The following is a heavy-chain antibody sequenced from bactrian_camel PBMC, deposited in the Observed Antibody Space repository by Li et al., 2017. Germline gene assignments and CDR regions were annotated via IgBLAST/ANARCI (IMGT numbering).Heavy chain of an antibody. CDR2: FWFDGYSK. Sequence: VQLVESGGGSVQAGGSLRLSCAISGRSNENYFLAWFRQAPGKEREGVAAFWFDGYSKKYHDSVQGRFTISRDNAKRTLYLQMNNLKPEDTGVYYCAATGQMLSVAGCRTQGTQVTVS. CDR1: GRSNENYF. V-gene: IGHV3-3*01. J-gene: IGHJ4*01. D-gene: IGHD1*01.